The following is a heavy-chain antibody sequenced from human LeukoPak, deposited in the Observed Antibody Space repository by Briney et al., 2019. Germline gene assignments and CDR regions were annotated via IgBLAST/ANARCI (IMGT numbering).Heavy chain of an antibody. Sequence: ASVKVSCKASGYTFTSYDINWVRQATGQGLECMGWINPNRGNTYYAQKFQGRVTMTRNTSISTAYMELSSLRSEDTAVYYSAGVNIAARLYCYYYYIDVWGQGTTVTVSS. J-gene: IGHJ6*03. CDR2: INPNRGNT. CDR1: GYTFTSYD. D-gene: IGHD6-6*01. CDR3: AGVNIAARLYCYYYYIDV. V-gene: IGHV1-8*01.